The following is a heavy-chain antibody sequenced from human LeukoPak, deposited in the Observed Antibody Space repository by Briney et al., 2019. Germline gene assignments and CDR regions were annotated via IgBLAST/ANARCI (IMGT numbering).Heavy chain of an antibody. CDR3: VKERYCSSTSCYGRYYYYGMDV. CDR1: GFTFSSYA. D-gene: IGHD2-2*01. J-gene: IGHJ6*02. V-gene: IGHV3-64D*06. Sequence: GGSLRLSCSASGFTFSSYAMHWVRQAPGKGLENVSAISSNGGSTYYADSVKGRFTISRDNSKNTLYLQMSSLRAEDTAVYYCVKERYCSSTSCYGRYYYYGMDVWGQGTTVTVSS. CDR2: ISSNGGST.